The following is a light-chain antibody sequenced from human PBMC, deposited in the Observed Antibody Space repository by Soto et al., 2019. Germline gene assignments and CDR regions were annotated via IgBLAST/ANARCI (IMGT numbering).Light chain of an antibody. V-gene: IGKV4-1*01. CDR3: QQYYRIPYT. CDR1: QSVLSSSNNKNF. Sequence: DIVMTQSPDSLAVSLGERATINCKCSQSVLSSSNNKNFLAWYKQKPGHSPKLLIYWASTRQAGVPDRFSGSGSGTDFTLTISSVQAEYVAVYYCQQYYRIPYTFGQGTKLEIK. CDR2: WAS. J-gene: IGKJ2*01.